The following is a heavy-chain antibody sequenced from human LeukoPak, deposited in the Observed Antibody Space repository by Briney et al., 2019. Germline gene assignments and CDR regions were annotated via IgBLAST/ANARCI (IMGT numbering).Heavy chain of an antibody. CDR3: AKALGIDYNGSGSYYFDY. Sequence: GGSLRLSCVASGFTFSRYRMHWGRHGPGKGLGWVSRINSDGRSTNYADSVKGRFSISRDNAENTLYLQMNSLRAEDTAVYYCAKALGIDYNGSGSYYFDYWDQGTLVTVSS. CDR2: INSDGRST. V-gene: IGHV3-74*01. J-gene: IGHJ4*02. D-gene: IGHD3-10*01. CDR1: GFTFSRYR.